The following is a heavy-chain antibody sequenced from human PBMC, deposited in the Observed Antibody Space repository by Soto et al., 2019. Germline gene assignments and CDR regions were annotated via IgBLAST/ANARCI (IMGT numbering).Heavy chain of an antibody. Sequence: SATLSLTCTVSGGSISSYYWSWIRQPPGKGLEWIGYIYYSGSTNYNPSLKSRVTISVDTSKNQFSLKLSSVTAADTAVYYCARHHLGWPNYYYYYMDVWGKGTTVTVSS. CDR1: GGSISSYY. CDR3: ARHHLGWPNYYYYYMDV. J-gene: IGHJ6*03. CDR2: IYYSGST. D-gene: IGHD6-19*01. V-gene: IGHV4-59*08.